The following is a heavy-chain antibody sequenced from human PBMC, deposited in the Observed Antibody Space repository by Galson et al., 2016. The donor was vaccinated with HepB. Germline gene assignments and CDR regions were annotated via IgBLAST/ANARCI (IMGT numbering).Heavy chain of an antibody. Sequence: SLRLSCAASGFTFSSYWMHWVRQAPGKGLVWVSRISSDGSSTSYADSVKGRFTISRDNAKNTLYLQMNSLRAEDTAVYYCARDLMSPYNWFDPWGQGALVTFSS. J-gene: IGHJ5*02. V-gene: IGHV3-74*01. CDR1: GFTFSSYW. CDR2: ISSDGSST. CDR3: ARDLMSPYNWFDP.